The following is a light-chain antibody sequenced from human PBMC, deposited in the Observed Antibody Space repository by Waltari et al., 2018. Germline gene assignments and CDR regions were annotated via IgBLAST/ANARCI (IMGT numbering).Light chain of an antibody. V-gene: IGKV1-33*01. CDR2: AAS. J-gene: IGKJ3*01. CDR3: QQHDNLPLT. CDR1: QCISSY. Sequence: DIQMTQSPSSLPASVGDRVTIPCRASQCISSYLNWYQQKQGKAPKLLIYAASNLETGVPSRFSGSGSGTDFTVTISSLQPEDIATYYCQQHDNLPLTFGPGTKVEIK.